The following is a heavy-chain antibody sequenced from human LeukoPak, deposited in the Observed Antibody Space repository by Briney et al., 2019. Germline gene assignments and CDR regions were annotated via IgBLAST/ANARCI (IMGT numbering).Heavy chain of an antibody. J-gene: IGHJ5*02. D-gene: IGHD4-17*01. CDR1: GGSTSGSSYY. Sequence: PSETLSLTCTVSGGSTSGSSYYWGWIRQPPGKGLEWIVSIYYSGSTYYNPSLKSRVTISVDTSKNQFSLKLSSVTAADTAVYYCARLSSHYGDYKVDPWGQGTLVTVSS. CDR3: ARLSSHYGDYKVDP. CDR2: IYYSGST. V-gene: IGHV4-39*01.